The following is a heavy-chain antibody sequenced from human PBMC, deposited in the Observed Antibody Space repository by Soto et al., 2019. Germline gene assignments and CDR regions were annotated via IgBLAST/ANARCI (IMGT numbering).Heavy chain of an antibody. CDR1: GGSVSSGGYY. Sequence: QVQLQESGPGLVKPSQTLSLTCTVSGGSVSSGGYYWSWIRQHPGKGLEWIGYIYYSGSTYYNPSLKSRVTISVDTSKNQFSLKLSSVTAADTAVYYCARRSIAAAGWWFDPWGQGTLVTVSS. J-gene: IGHJ5*02. D-gene: IGHD6-13*01. CDR3: ARRSIAAAGWWFDP. CDR2: IYYSGST. V-gene: IGHV4-31*03.